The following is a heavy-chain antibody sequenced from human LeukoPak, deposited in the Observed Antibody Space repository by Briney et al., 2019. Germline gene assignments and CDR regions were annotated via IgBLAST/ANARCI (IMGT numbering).Heavy chain of an antibody. D-gene: IGHD2-2*01. CDR3: ALGMGVVPAAQDYYYYMDV. V-gene: IGHV4-4*02. Sequence: SGTLSLTCAVSGGSISSSNWWSWVRQPPGKGLEWIGEIYHSGSTNYNPSLKSRVTISVDKSKNQFSLKLSSVTAADTAVYYCALGMGVVPAAQDYYYYMDVWGKGTTVTVSS. J-gene: IGHJ6*03. CDR1: GGSISSSNW. CDR2: IYHSGST.